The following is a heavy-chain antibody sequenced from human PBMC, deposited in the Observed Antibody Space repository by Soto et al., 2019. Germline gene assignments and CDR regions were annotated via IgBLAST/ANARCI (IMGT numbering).Heavy chain of an antibody. D-gene: IGHD3-3*01. CDR1: GDSIRSYY. CDR2: VYYGGST. V-gene: IGHV4-59*01. CDR3: AGEGALATFGVV. Sequence: QVQLQESGPGLVKSSETLSLTCTVSGDSIRSYYWTWIRQPPGRGLEWIGHVYYGGSTNYNPSLQRRVTISLDTSKNQFSLRLTSMAAADAAVYYGAGEGALATFGVVGGQGTRVTVSS. J-gene: IGHJ4*02.